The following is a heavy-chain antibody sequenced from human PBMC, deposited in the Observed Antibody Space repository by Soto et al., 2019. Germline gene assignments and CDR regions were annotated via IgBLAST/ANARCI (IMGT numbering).Heavy chain of an antibody. CDR2: TIPIFGKT. J-gene: IGHJ4*02. V-gene: IGHV1-69*06. Sequence: QVQLLQSGAEVKKPGSSVNVSCKASGGTFRHFAISWVRQAPGQGLTWIGGTIPIFGKTFYAQRFQGRLSITADKSAGIAYMELSSLKFEDAAVYFCATSTRRSGYSFGYEFDFWGPGTLVTVSS. CDR1: GGTFRHFA. D-gene: IGHD5-18*01. CDR3: ATSTRRSGYSFGYEFDF.